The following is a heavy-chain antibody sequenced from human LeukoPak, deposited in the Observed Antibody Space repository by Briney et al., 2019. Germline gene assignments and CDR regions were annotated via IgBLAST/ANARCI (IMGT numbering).Heavy chain of an antibody. J-gene: IGHJ4*02. CDR3: ATSSGWQSDY. CDR2: ISSSSSYI. D-gene: IGHD6-19*01. CDR1: GFTFSSYS. Sequence: GGSLTLSCAASGFTFSSYSMNWVRQAPGKGLEWVSSISSSSSYIYYPDSVKGGFIILRDTEKNSLYLQMNSMTADDTAGYYCATSSGWQSDYWGQGTLVTVSS. V-gene: IGHV3-21*01.